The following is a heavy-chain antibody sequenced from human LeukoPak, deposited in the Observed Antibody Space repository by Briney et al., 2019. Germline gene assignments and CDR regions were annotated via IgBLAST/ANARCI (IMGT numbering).Heavy chain of an antibody. D-gene: IGHD2-2*01. CDR1: GYSFTSYW. CDR2: IYPGDSDT. Sequence: GESLKISCKGSGYSFTSYWIAWVRQMPGKGLEWMGIIYPGDSDTRYSPSFQGQVTISADKSISTAYLQWSSLKASDTAMYYCARGGAVERYCSSTSCYWVDAFDIWGQGTMVTVSS. CDR3: ARGGAVERYCSSTSCYWVDAFDI. J-gene: IGHJ3*02. V-gene: IGHV5-51*01.